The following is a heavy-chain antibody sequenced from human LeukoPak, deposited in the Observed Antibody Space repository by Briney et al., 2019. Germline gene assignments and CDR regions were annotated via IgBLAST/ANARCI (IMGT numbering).Heavy chain of an antibody. J-gene: IGHJ3*02. CDR2: ISTSSSNR. Sequence: GGSLRLSCAASGFTFSRCNMNWVRQAPGKGLEWLSYISTSSSNRYYAGSVKGRFTISRGNAKESLYLQLDSLRDEDTAVYYCAGDLGGNDAFDIWGQGTMVIVSS. CDR1: GFTFSRCN. D-gene: IGHD4-23*01. CDR3: AGDLGGNDAFDI. V-gene: IGHV3-48*02.